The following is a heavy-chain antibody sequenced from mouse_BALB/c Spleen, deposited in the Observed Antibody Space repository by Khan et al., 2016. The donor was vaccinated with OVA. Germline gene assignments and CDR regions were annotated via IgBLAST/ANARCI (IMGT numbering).Heavy chain of an antibody. CDR3: ARMKPYWYFDL. CDR2: LNTSTGEP. Sequence: QIQLVQSGPELKKPGETVKISCKASGYTFTNYGMNWVKQAPGKGLKWMGWLNTSTGEPTYADDFKGRFAFSLDTSASTAYLQINNLKNEDTAKYCCARMKPYWYFDLWGAGTTVTVSS. CDR1: GYTFTNYG. V-gene: IGHV9-3-1*01. J-gene: IGHJ1*01.